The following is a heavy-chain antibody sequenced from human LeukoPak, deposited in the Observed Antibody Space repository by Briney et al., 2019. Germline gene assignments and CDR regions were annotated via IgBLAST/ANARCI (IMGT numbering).Heavy chain of an antibody. V-gene: IGHV3-48*03. J-gene: IGHJ6*04. Sequence: PGGSVRLSCAASGFTFSSYEMNWVRQAPGQGLEWVAYISSSGNTVHYAGSVKGRFTISRDNAKNSLYLQMNRLRAEDTAVYYCTKETPQMDVWGKGTTVTVSS. CDR2: ISSSGNTV. CDR3: TKETPQMDV. CDR1: GFTFSSYE. D-gene: IGHD2-15*01.